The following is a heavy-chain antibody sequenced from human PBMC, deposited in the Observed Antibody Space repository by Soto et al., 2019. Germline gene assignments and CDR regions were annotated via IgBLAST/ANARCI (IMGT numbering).Heavy chain of an antibody. Sequence: QVQLVQSVAEVKKPGSSVKVSCSVSGGTFGSYSINWVRQAPGQGLEWMGEIIPIFGTANYAQNLQSRVTITADESTSTAYMELSSLRSEDPAVYYCARDGGRHSGGIDYWGQGTLVTVSS. CDR3: ARDGGRHSGGIDY. CDR2: IIPIFGTA. V-gene: IGHV1-69*01. CDR1: GGTFGSYS. D-gene: IGHD2-15*01. J-gene: IGHJ4*02.